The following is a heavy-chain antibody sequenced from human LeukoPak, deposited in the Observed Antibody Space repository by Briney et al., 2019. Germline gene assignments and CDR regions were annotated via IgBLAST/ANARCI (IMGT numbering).Heavy chain of an antibody. CDR3: ARADRDYYGSGKISD. J-gene: IGHJ4*02. D-gene: IGHD3-10*01. CDR1: GDTFTGYY. Sequence: ASVKVSCKAAGDTFTGYYMHWVRQAPGQGLEWMGWINPNSGGTNYAQKFQGRVTMTRDTSISTAYMELSRLRSDDTAVYYCARADRDYYGSGKISDWGQGTLVTVSS. CDR2: INPNSGGT. V-gene: IGHV1-2*02.